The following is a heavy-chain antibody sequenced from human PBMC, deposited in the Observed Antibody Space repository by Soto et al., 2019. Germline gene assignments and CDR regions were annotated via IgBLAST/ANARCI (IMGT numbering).Heavy chain of an antibody. CDR3: AIGNPDWFDP. V-gene: IGHV4-38-2*01. CDR2: IYRGGIT. J-gene: IGHJ5*02. D-gene: IGHD1-1*01. CDR1: GYSISSGLY. Sequence: SETLSLTCAVSGYSISSGLYWGWIRQPPGKGLEWIGTIYRGGITYYNPSLKSRVTISIDTSKNHFSLRPSSVTATDTAVYFCAIGNPDWFDPWGQGTLVTVS.